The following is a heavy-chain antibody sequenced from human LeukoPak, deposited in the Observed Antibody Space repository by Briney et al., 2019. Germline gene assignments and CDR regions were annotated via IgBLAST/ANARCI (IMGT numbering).Heavy chain of an antibody. V-gene: IGHV4-59*12. Sequence: PSETLSLTCTVSGGSISPYYWSWIRQPPGKGLEWIGYIYSSGSTNYNPSLKSRVTISVDTSKNQFSLKLSSVTAADTAVYYCARGGSGSMNPDYYYYMDVWGKGTTVTVSS. J-gene: IGHJ6*03. CDR2: IYSSGST. CDR1: GGSISPYY. CDR3: ARGGSGSMNPDYYYYMDV. D-gene: IGHD3-22*01.